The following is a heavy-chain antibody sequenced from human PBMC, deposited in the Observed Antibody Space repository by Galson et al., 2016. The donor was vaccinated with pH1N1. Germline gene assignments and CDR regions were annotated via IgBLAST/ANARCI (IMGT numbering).Heavy chain of an antibody. CDR1: GGPLSSYA. J-gene: IGHJ3*01. D-gene: IGHD1-14*01. V-gene: IGHV1-69*13. CDR3: VRSTGYNKVNGPFGV. CDR2: IMPIFGTT. Sequence: SVKVSCKASGGPLSSYATGWVRQAPGQGPEWMGGIMPIFGTTQYEQKFQGRVTITADEMSGSAYMELSGLTSMDTAVYYCVRSTGYNKVNGPFGVWGQGTLVIVSS.